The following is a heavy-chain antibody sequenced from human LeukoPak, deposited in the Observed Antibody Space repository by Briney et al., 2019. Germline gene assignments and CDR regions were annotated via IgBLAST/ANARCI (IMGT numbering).Heavy chain of an antibody. CDR2: INHSGST. J-gene: IGHJ5*02. Sequence: PSETLSLTCTVSGASIRSGDYYWSWTRQPPGKGLEWIGEINHSGSTNYNPSLKSRVTISVDTSKNQFSLKLSSVTAADTAVFYCARSHYYDSSGSHNNWFDPWGQGTLVTVSS. D-gene: IGHD3-22*01. CDR1: GASIRSGDYY. V-gene: IGHV4-34*01. CDR3: ARSHYYDSSGSHNNWFDP.